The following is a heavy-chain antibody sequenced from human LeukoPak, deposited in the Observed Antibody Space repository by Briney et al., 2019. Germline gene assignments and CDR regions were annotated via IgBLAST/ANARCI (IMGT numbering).Heavy chain of an antibody. Sequence: GGSLRLSCAASGFTFSNYWMRWVRQAPGEGLVWVSGITSDGSSTSHADSVKCRFTISRDNAKNPLYLQMNSLRAEDTAVYYCARDHAVGESFDIWGQGTLVTVSS. CDR3: ARDHAVGESFDI. V-gene: IGHV3-74*01. J-gene: IGHJ3*02. D-gene: IGHD3-16*01. CDR1: GFTFSNYW. CDR2: ITSDGSST.